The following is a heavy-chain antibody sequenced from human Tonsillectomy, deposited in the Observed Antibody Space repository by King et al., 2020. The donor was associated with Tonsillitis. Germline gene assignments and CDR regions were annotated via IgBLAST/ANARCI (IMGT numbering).Heavy chain of an antibody. CDR1: GFTFSTYS. D-gene: IGHD3-10*01. Sequence: VQLVESGGGLVKPGGSLRLSCAASGFTFSTYSMNWVRQAPGKGLEWVSSISSSDNYIYYADSVKGRFTISRDNAKNSLYLQMDSMRVEDTAVYYCARDLGDYYYGTGSYYVYDYWGQGTLVTVSS. J-gene: IGHJ4*02. CDR2: ISSSDNYI. V-gene: IGHV3-21*01. CDR3: ARDLGDYYYGTGSYYVYDY.